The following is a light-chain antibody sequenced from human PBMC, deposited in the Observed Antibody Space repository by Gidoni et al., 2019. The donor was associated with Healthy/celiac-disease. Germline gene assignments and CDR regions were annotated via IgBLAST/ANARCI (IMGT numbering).Light chain of an antibody. V-gene: IGLV3-21*02. CDR2: DDS. CDR1: NIGSKS. J-gene: IGLJ2*01. CDR3: QVWDSSSDHVV. Sequence: SYVLTQPTSVSVAPGQTARITCGGNNIGSKSVHWYQQKPGQAPVLVVYDDSDRPSGLPERFSGSNSGNTATLTISSVEAGDEADYYCQVWDSSSDHVVFGGGTKLTVL.